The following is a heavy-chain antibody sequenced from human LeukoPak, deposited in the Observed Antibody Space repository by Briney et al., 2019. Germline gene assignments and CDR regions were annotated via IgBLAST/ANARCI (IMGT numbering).Heavy chain of an antibody. CDR1: GGSMSDFY. CDR2: ISYTRST. D-gene: IGHD3-22*01. J-gene: IGHJ6*03. CDR3: SRLSSDYYETSNYFYYMDV. V-gene: IGHV4-59*08. Sequence: SETLSLTCTVSGGSMSDFYWSWIRQPPGKGLEWIGDISYTRSTSYYPSLKSRVTISIDTYRKKFSLELTSVTAADTAVYYCSRLSSDYYETSNYFYYMDVWGKGTTVTVSS.